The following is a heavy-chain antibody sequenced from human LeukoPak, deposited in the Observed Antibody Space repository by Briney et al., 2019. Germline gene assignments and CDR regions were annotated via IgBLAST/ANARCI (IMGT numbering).Heavy chain of an antibody. V-gene: IGHV1-69*04. CDR3: ARANADIVATIPRTASARYYFDY. CDR1: GGTFSSYA. Sequence: GASVKVSCKASGGTFSSYAISWVRQAPGQGLEWMGRIIPILGIANYAQKFQGRVTVTADKSTSTAYMELSSLRSEDTAVYYCARANADIVATIPRTASARYYFDYWGQGTLVTVSS. CDR2: IIPILGIA. J-gene: IGHJ4*02. D-gene: IGHD5-12*01.